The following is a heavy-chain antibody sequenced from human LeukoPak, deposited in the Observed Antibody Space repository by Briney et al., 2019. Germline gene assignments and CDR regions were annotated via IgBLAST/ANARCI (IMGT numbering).Heavy chain of an antibody. V-gene: IGHV4-38-2*02. D-gene: IGHD3-22*01. CDR3: ARGPRWLFGSYFDY. CDR1: GYSISSGYY. CDR2: INHSGST. Sequence: SETLSLTCTVSGYSISSGYYWGWIRQPPGKGLEWIGEINHSGSTNYNPSLKSRVTISVDTSKNQFSLKLSSVTAADTAVYYCARGPRWLFGSYFDYWGQGTLVTVSS. J-gene: IGHJ4*02.